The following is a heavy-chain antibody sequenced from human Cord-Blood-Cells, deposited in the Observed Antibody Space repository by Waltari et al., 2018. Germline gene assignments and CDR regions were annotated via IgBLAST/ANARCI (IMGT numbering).Heavy chain of an antibody. CDR2: FDPEDGET. CDR1: GYTLTELS. V-gene: IGHV1-24*01. CDR3: ATRDIVATILTDDAFDI. Sequence: QVQLVQSGAEVKKPGASVKVSCKVSGYTLTELSMHWVRQAPGKGLEWRGGFDPEDGETIYAKKVQGRVTMTEDTSTDTAYMELSSLRSEDTAVYYCATRDIVATILTDDAFDIWGQGTMVTVSS. D-gene: IGHD5-12*01. J-gene: IGHJ3*02.